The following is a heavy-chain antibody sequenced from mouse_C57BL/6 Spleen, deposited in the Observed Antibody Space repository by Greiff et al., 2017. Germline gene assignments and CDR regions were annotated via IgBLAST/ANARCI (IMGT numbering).Heavy chain of an antibody. CDR2: INPSNGGT. V-gene: IGHV1-53*01. D-gene: IGHD2-4*01. CDR3: AREDIYYDYFDY. CDR1: GYTFTSYW. J-gene: IGHJ2*01. Sequence: QVHVKQPGTELVKPGASVKLSCKASGYTFTSYWMHWVKQRPGQGLEWIGNINPSNGGTNYNEKFKSKATLTVDKSSSTAYMQLSSLKSEDSAVYYCAREDIYYDYFDYWGQGTTLTVSS.